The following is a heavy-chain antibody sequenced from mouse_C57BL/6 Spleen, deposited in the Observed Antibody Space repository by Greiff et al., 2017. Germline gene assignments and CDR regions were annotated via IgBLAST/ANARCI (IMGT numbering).Heavy chain of an antibody. CDR1: GFTFSSYA. J-gene: IGHJ4*01. D-gene: IGHD2-5*01. V-gene: IGHV5-9-1*02. CDR3: TRENDSNYDAMDY. CDR2: ISSGGDYI. Sequence: EVMLVESGEGLVKPGGSLKLSCAASGFTFSSYAMSWVRQTPEKRLEWVAYISSGGDYIYYADTVKGRFTISRDNARNTLYLQMSSLKSEDTAMYYCTRENDSNYDAMDYWGQGTSVTVSS.